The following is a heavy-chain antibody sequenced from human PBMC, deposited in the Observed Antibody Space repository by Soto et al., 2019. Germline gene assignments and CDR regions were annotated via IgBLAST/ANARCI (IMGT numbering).Heavy chain of an antibody. J-gene: IGHJ6*02. CDR1: GDSITSDNYY. Sequence: QVQLQESGPGLVKPSQTLSLTCTVSGDSITSDNYYWSWIRQNPGKALEWIGYIYYTGNTYYNPSLESRVTISIDTSENQFSLKLSSVTAADTAVYFCVRESRGGVEVGVDVWGQGTTVTVSS. D-gene: IGHD3-3*01. V-gene: IGHV4-31*03. CDR3: VRESRGGVEVGVDV. CDR2: IYYTGNT.